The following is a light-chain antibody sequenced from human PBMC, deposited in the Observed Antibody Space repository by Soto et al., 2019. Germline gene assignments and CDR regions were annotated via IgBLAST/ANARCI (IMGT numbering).Light chain of an antibody. Sequence: QSALTQPASVSGSPGQSITITCTGTSSDVGGYNYVSWYQHHPGKAPKLMIYEVSNRPSGISNRFSGSKSGNTASLTISGLQAEDEADYYCSSYTSGSTHVFGSGTKVNVL. V-gene: IGLV2-14*01. CDR3: SSYTSGSTHV. CDR2: EVS. J-gene: IGLJ1*01. CDR1: SSDVGGYNY.